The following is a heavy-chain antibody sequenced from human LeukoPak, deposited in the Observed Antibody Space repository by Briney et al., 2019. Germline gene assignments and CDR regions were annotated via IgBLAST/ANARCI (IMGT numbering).Heavy chain of an antibody. D-gene: IGHD5-18*01. CDR1: GGSISSSSYY. CDR3: AAPGRGYSYGPDRTGGYFDY. Sequence: NPSETLSLTCTVSGGSISSSSYYWGWIRQPPGKGLEWIGSIYYSGSTYYNPSLKSRVTISVDTSKNQFSLKLSSVTAADTAVYYCAAPGRGYSYGPDRTGGYFDYWGQGTLVTVSS. J-gene: IGHJ4*02. CDR2: IYYSGST. V-gene: IGHV4-39*01.